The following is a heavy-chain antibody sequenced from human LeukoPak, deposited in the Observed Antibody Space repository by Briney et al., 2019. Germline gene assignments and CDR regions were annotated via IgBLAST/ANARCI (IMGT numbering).Heavy chain of an antibody. CDR1: GFTFSSYS. J-gene: IGHJ4*02. CDR2: ISSSSSYI. V-gene: IGHV3-21*01. CDR3: AIGLRSSGYYYPFDY. Sequence: GGSLRLSCAASGFTFSSYSMNWVRQAPGKGLEWVSSISSSSSYIYYADSVKGRFTISRDNAKNSLYLQMNSLRAEDTAVYYCAIGLRSSGYYYPFDYWGQGTLVTVSS. D-gene: IGHD3-22*01.